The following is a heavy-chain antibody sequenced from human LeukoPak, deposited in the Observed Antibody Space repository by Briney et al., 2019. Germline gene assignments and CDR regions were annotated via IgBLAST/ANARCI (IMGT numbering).Heavy chain of an antibody. CDR1: GYSISSDNY. Sequence: SETLSLTCAVSGYSISSDNYWVWIRQPPGQGLEWTGGIYHSGSTYYNPSLKSRVTMSVDTSKNQFPRKLSSVTAADTAVYYCARLHTATYRFDPWGQGTLVTVSS. V-gene: IGHV4-38-2*01. D-gene: IGHD4-17*01. J-gene: IGHJ5*02. CDR2: IYHSGST. CDR3: ARLHTATYRFDP.